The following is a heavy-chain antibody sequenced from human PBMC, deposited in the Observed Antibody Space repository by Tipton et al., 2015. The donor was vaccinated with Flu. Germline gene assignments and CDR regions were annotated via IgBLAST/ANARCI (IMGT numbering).Heavy chain of an antibody. V-gene: IGHV5-51*03. CDR1: GYSFTGYW. CDR2: IYPGDSDT. Sequence: VQLVQSGAEVKKPGESLKISCKGSGYSFTGYWIGWVRQMPGKGLEWMGIIYPGDSDTRYSPSFQGQVTISADKSISTAYLQWSSLKASDTAMYYCASRYCSSTGCIRMGAFDIWGQGTMVTVSS. J-gene: IGHJ3*02. CDR3: ASRYCSSTGCIRMGAFDI. D-gene: IGHD2-2*01.